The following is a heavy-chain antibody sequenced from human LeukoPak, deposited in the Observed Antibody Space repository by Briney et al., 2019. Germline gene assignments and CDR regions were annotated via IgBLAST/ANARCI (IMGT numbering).Heavy chain of an antibody. CDR2: ISGSGGST. Sequence: GGSLRLSCAASGFTFSSYAMSWVRQAPGKGLEWVSAISGSGGSTYYADSVKGRFTISRDNAKNSLYLQMNSLRAEDTAVYYCARRLGYCSSTSCKTFDYWGQGTLVTVSS. CDR1: GFTFSSYA. J-gene: IGHJ4*02. D-gene: IGHD2-2*01. V-gene: IGHV3-23*01. CDR3: ARRLGYCSSTSCKTFDY.